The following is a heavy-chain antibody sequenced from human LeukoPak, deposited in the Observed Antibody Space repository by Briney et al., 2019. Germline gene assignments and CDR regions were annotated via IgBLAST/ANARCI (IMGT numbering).Heavy chain of an antibody. CDR3: ARGPDRAYYYDNSGYSTLDY. V-gene: IGHV3-74*01. Sequence: GGSLRLSCAASGFTFSNYWMHWVRQVPGEGLVWVSRINTDGSSTNYADSVKGRFTISRDNAKNTLYLQMSSLRAEDTAVYYCARGPDRAYYYDNSGYSTLDYWGQGTLVTVSS. CDR2: INTDGSST. CDR1: GFTFSNYW. J-gene: IGHJ4*02. D-gene: IGHD3-22*01.